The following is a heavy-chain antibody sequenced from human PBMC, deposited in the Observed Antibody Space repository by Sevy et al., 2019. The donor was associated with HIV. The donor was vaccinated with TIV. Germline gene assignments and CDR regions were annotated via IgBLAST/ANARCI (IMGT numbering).Heavy chain of an antibody. CDR2: ISSSGSTI. Sequence: GESLKISCAASGFTFSDYYMSWIRQAPGKGLEWVSYISSSGSTIYYADSVKGRFTISRDNAKNSLYLQMNSLRAEDTAVYYCAGSPYYDSMLDYWGQGTLVTVSS. CDR1: GFTFSDYY. CDR3: AGSPYYDSMLDY. V-gene: IGHV3-11*01. J-gene: IGHJ4*02. D-gene: IGHD3-22*01.